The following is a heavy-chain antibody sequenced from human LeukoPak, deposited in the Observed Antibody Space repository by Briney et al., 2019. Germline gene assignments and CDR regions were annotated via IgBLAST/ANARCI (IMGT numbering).Heavy chain of an antibody. CDR2: IRYDASNK. Sequence: SGGSLRLSCAAYGFTFSDFGILWVRQAPGKGLDWVAFIRYDASNKYYGDSVKGRFTISRDNAKNSLYLQMNSLRAEDTAVYYCAKDRGPLSSWYGLGFDPWGQGTLVTVSS. D-gene: IGHD6-13*01. CDR3: AKDRGPLSSWYGLGFDP. CDR1: GFTFSDFG. V-gene: IGHV3-30*02. J-gene: IGHJ5*02.